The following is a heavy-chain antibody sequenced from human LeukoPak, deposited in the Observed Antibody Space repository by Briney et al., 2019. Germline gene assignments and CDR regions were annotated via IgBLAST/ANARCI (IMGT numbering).Heavy chain of an antibody. CDR2: ISSSGSTI. V-gene: IGHV3-11*01. Sequence: GGSLRLSCAASGFTFSDYYMSWIRQAPGKGLEWVSYISSSGSTIYYADSVKGRFTISRDNSKNTLYLQMNSLRAEDTAVYYCARGGRSYYDSSGYPSPPYYFDYWGQGTLVTVSS. D-gene: IGHD3-22*01. CDR3: ARGGRSYYDSSGYPSPPYYFDY. J-gene: IGHJ4*02. CDR1: GFTFSDYY.